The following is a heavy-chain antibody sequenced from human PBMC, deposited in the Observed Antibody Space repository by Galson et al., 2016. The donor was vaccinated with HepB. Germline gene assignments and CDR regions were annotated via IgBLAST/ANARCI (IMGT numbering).Heavy chain of an antibody. CDR1: GFSFSNYE. D-gene: IGHD1-26*01. Sequence: SLRLSCAASGFSFSNYEMNWVRQAPGKGLEWVAYISRGGETTYYADSVRGRFTISRDNARDSVFPQMTSLRVEDTARYYCARDALGTWDLTTWGQGTLVSVAS. CDR3: ARDALGTWDLTT. V-gene: IGHV3-48*03. CDR2: ISRGGETT. J-gene: IGHJ1*01.